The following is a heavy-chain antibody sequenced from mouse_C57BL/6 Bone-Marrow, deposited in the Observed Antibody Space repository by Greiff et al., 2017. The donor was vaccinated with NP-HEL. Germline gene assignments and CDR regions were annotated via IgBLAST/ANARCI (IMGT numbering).Heavy chain of an antibody. CDR1: GYTFTDYY. D-gene: IGHD2-4*01. CDR3: ARSHYDYEFAY. Sequence: EVQLQQSGPVLVKPGASVKMSCKASGYTFTDYYMNWVKQSHGKSLEWIGVINPYNGGTSYNQKFKGKATLTVDKSSSTAYMELNSLTSEDSAVYYCARSHYDYEFAYWGQGTLVTVSA. J-gene: IGHJ3*01. V-gene: IGHV1-19*01. CDR2: INPYNGGT.